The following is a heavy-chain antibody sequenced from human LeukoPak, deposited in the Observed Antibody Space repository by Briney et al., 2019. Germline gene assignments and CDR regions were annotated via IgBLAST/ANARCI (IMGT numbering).Heavy chain of an antibody. Sequence: AGGSLRLSCAASGFTFSNYAMTWVRQTPGKGLEWVSVTSGSGGSTYYADSVKGRFTISRDNAKNSLFLQMSSLRAEDTAVCYCASDPDTSVLRGFDYWGQGTLVSVSS. CDR2: TSGSGGST. V-gene: IGHV3-23*01. J-gene: IGHJ4*02. D-gene: IGHD5-18*01. CDR3: ASDPDTSVLRGFDY. CDR1: GFTFSNYA.